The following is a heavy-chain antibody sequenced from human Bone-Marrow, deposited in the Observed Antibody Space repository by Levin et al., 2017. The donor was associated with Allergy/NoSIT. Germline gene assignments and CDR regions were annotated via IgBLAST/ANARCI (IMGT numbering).Heavy chain of an antibody. V-gene: IGHV5-51*01. J-gene: IGHJ6*02. CDR2: IYPGDSDT. Sequence: GESLKISCKASGYKFRKYWIAWVRQMSGKGLEWMGIIYPGDSDTRYSPSFQGQVTISADKSMNTTYLQWSSLRASDTAIYYCTRLRTTVTDGDHYYYGLDVWGQGTTVTVSS. CDR1: GYKFRKYW. D-gene: IGHD4-17*01. CDR3: TRLRTTVTDGDHYYYGLDV.